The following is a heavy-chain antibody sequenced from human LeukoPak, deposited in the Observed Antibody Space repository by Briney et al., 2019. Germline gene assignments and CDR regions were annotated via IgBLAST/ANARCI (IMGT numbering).Heavy chain of an antibody. CDR3: ARDLLYSRLNYFDY. CDR1: GFTFSSYW. Sequence: GGSLRLSCAASGFTFSSYWMSWVRQAPGKGLEWVANIKQDGSEKYYVDSVKGRFTISRDNAKNSLYLQMNSLRAEDTAVYYCARDLLYSRLNYFDYWDQGTLVTVSS. CDR2: IKQDGSEK. D-gene: IGHD6-25*01. J-gene: IGHJ4*02. V-gene: IGHV3-7*03.